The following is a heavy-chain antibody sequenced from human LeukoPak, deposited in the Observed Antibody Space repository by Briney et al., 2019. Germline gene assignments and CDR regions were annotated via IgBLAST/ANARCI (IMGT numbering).Heavy chain of an antibody. J-gene: IGHJ4*02. D-gene: IGHD3-22*01. Sequence: GGSLRLSCSASGFIFSSFGWHWVRQAPGKGLEYVSAISSNGDRTYYADSVRGRFTISRDNSKNTLYLQMSSLRAEDTAVYYCVNDRVYDSSSSYGYGYWGQGTLVTVSS. V-gene: IGHV3-64D*09. CDR2: ISSNGDRT. CDR1: GFIFSSFG. CDR3: VNDRVYDSSSSYGYGY.